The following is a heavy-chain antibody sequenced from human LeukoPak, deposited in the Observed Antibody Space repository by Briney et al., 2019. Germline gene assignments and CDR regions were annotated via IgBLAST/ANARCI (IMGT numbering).Heavy chain of an antibody. Sequence: PGGSLRLSCAASGFTFDDYGMSWVRQAPGKGLEWVSGINWNGGSTGYADSVKGRFTIARDNAKNSLYLQMNSLRAEDTALYHCARAYGSGSYYGFDAFDIWGQGTMVTGSS. CDR1: GFTFDDYG. D-gene: IGHD3-10*01. J-gene: IGHJ3*02. CDR2: INWNGGST. V-gene: IGHV3-20*01. CDR3: ARAYGSGSYYGFDAFDI.